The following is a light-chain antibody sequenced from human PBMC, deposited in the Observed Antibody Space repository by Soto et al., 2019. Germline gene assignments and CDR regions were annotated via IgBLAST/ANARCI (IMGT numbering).Light chain of an antibody. CDR3: ISYTGSRTSYV. V-gene: IGLV2-14*01. Sequence: QSALTQPASVSGSPGQSITISCSGTSSDVGSYDHVAWYQQFPGKTPKLMIYAVSNRPSGVSNRFSGYKSGNTASLTLYGLQAEYEADYYCISYTGSRTSYVFGTGTKVTVL. CDR1: SSDVGSYDH. CDR2: AVS. J-gene: IGLJ1*01.